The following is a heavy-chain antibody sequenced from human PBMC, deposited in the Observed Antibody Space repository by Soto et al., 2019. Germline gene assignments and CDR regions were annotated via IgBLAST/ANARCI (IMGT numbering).Heavy chain of an antibody. CDR3: VRTIVGATRFDY. CDR2: ISYSGSN. Sequence: NPSETLSLTCTVSGGSISSYYWNWIRQPPGGGLEWIAYISYSGSNDYNPSLKSRVTMSVDTSKNQFSLKLRSVTAADTAVYYCVRTIVGATRFDYWGQGTLVTVSS. J-gene: IGHJ4*02. CDR1: GGSISSYY. D-gene: IGHD1-26*01. V-gene: IGHV4-59*01.